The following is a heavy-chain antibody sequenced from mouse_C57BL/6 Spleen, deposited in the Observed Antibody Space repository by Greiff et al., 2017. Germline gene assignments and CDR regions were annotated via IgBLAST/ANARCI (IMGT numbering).Heavy chain of an antibody. V-gene: IGHV5-12*01. CDR2: ISNGGGST. D-gene: IGHD3-1*01. CDR3: ARQGLLGYAMDY. J-gene: IGHJ4*01. CDR1: GFTFSDYY. Sequence: EVQLVESGGGLVQPGGSLKLSCAASGFTFSDYYMYWVRQTPEKRLEWVAYISNGGGSTYYPDTVKGRFTISRDNAKNTLYLQMSRLKSEDTAMYYCARQGLLGYAMDYWGQGTSVTVSS.